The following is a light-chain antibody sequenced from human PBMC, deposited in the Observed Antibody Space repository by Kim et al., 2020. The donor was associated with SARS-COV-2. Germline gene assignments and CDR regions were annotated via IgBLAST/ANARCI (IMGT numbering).Light chain of an antibody. CDR1: QSVSSH. Sequence: YPGERATLSSRASQSVSSHLAWYQQKPGQAPRLLISAASTRATGVPVRFSGSGSGTEFTLTISSLQSEDFAVYYCLQYYNWPPLTFGGGTKVDIK. J-gene: IGKJ4*01. CDR3: LQYYNWPPLT. CDR2: AAS. V-gene: IGKV3-15*01.